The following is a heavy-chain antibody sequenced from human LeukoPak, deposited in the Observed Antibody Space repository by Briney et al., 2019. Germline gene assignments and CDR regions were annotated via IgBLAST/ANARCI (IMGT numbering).Heavy chain of an antibody. V-gene: IGHV4-34*01. CDR1: GGSFSGYY. CDR3: ARVRISMIVVAYGMDV. D-gene: IGHD3-22*01. Sequence: SETLSLTCAVYGGSFSGYYWSWIRQPPGKGLEWIGEINHSGSTNYNPSLKSRVTISVDTSKNQFSPKLSSVTAADTAVYYCARVRISMIVVAYGMDVWGQGTMVTVPS. J-gene: IGHJ6*02. CDR2: INHSGST.